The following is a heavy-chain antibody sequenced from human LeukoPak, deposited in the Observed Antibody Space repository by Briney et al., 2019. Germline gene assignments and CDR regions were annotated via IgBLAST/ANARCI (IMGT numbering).Heavy chain of an antibody. CDR1: GFTFSSYA. V-gene: IGHV3-21*01. J-gene: IGHJ4*02. CDR3: ARGAYDFWSGHLLDY. CDR2: ISSSSSYI. D-gene: IGHD3-3*01. Sequence: PGGSLRLSCAASGFTFSSYAMSWVRQAPGKGLEWVSSISSSSSYIYYADSVKGRFTISRDNAKNSLYLQMNSLRAEDTAVYYCARGAYDFWSGHLLDYWGQGTLVTVSS.